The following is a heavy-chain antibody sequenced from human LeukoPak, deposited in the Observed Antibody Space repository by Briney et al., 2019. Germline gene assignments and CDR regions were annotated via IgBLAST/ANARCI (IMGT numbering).Heavy chain of an antibody. CDR2: ISAYNGNT. Sequence: GASVKVSCKASGYTFTSYGISWVRQAPGQGLEWMGWISAYNGNTNYAQKLQGRVTMTTDTSTSTAYMELRSLRPDDTAVYYCARGYDWASGWYGLKDYWGQGTLVTVSS. CDR3: ARGYDWASGWYGLKDY. J-gene: IGHJ4*02. CDR1: GYTFTSYG. D-gene: IGHD6-19*01. V-gene: IGHV1-18*01.